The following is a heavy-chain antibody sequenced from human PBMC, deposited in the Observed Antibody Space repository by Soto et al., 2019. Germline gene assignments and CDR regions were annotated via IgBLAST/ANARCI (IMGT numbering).Heavy chain of an antibody. Sequence: SETLSLTCTVSGGSISSYYWSWIRQPPGKGLEWIGYIYYSGSTNYNPSLKSRVTISVDTSKNQFSLKLSSVTAADTAVYYCARDLEYCSGGSCYSYFDYWGQGTLVTVSS. CDR3: ARDLEYCSGGSCYSYFDY. CDR1: GGSISSYY. J-gene: IGHJ4*02. V-gene: IGHV4-59*01. CDR2: IYYSGST. D-gene: IGHD2-15*01.